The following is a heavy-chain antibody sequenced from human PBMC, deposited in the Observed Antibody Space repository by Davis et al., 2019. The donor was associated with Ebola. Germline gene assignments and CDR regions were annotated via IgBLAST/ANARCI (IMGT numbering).Heavy chain of an antibody. CDR1: GFTFSSYA. Sequence: GESLKISCAASGFTFSSYAMSWVRQAPGKGLEWVSAISGSGGSTYYADSVTGRFTISRDNSKNTLYLQMNSLRVEDTAVYYCAQEREYYFDYWGQGTLVTVSS. CDR3: AQEREYYFDY. J-gene: IGHJ4*02. V-gene: IGHV3-23*01. CDR2: ISGSGGST. D-gene: IGHD1-1*01.